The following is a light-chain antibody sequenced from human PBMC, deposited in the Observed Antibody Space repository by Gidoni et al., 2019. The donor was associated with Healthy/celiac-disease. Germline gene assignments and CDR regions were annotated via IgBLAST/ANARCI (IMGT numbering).Light chain of an antibody. CDR3: QSADSSGTYRDVV. V-gene: IGLV3-25*03. CDR2: KDS. CDR1: ALPKQY. J-gene: IGLJ2*01. Sequence: SYELTQPPSVSVSPGHTARITCSGDALPKQYAYWYQQKPGQAPVLVIYKDSERPSGIPERFSGSSSGTTVTLTISGVQAEDEADYYCQSADSSGTYRDVVFGGGTKLTVL.